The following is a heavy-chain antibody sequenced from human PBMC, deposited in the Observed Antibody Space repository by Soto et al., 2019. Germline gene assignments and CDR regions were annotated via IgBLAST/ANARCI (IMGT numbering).Heavy chain of an antibody. J-gene: IGHJ6*02. CDR3: VRQGIDYLHGLVDV. Sequence: QVQLQQSGPRLVKPSETLSLTCTVSSGPARSHNWGWIRQPPGRGLEWIGYVYYTGDTAYNPSLRSRVTISADTSTNDISLTLSSVTAADTAVYYCVRQGIDYLHGLVDVWGQGTTVSVSS. CDR1: SGPARSHN. V-gene: IGHV4-59*08. D-gene: IGHD4-17*01. CDR2: VYYTGDT.